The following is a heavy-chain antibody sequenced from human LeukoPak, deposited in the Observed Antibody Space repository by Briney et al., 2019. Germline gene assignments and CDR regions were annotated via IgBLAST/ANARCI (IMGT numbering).Heavy chain of an antibody. J-gene: IGHJ4*02. V-gene: IGHV3-23*01. CDR3: ARGLVSAFDC. D-gene: IGHD2-8*01. Sequence: GGSLRLSCAASGFTFSSYAMSWVRRAPGKGLEWVSAISGSGGSTYYADSVKGRFTISRDNAKNSLYLQMNSLRDEDTAVYYCARGLVSAFDCWGQGTLVTVSS. CDR1: GFTFSSYA. CDR2: ISGSGGST.